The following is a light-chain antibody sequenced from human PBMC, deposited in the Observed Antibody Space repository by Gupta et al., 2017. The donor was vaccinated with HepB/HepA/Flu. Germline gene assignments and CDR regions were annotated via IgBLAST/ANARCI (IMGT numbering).Light chain of an antibody. CDR1: SSDVGGYNS. V-gene: IGLV2-14*03. CDR2: GVS. CDR3: SSYTISSAYV. J-gene: IGLJ1*01. Sequence: SDLTQPASVSGSPRQSITISCTGTSSDVGGYNSVSWYQQHPGKAPKLMIYGVSDRPSGVSNRFSGSKSGNTASLTISGLQAEDEADYYCSSYTISSAYVFGTGTKVTVL.